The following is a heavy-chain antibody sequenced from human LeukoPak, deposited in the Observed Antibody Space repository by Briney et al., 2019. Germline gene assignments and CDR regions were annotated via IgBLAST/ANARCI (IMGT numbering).Heavy chain of an antibody. CDR2: ISSSGSTI. D-gene: IGHD3-22*01. V-gene: IGHV3-11*01. J-gene: IGHJ4*02. CDR1: GFTFSDYY. Sequence: PGGSLRLSCAASGFTFSDYYMSWIRQAPGKGLEWVSYISSSGSTIYYADSVKGRFTISRDNAKNSLYLQMNSLRAEDTAVYYGARDYYDSSGYSFDYWGQGTLVTVSS. CDR3: ARDYYDSSGYSFDY.